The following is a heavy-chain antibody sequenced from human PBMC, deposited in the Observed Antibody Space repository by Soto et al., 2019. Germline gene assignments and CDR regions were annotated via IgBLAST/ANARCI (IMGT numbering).Heavy chain of an antibody. CDR1: GGSIKSSYYH. CDR2: IHNSGTS. J-gene: IGHJ4*02. D-gene: IGHD6-6*01. V-gene: IGHV4-30-4*01. Sequence: SETLSRTCTVSGGSIKSSYYHWSWTRQSPAKGLEWIGYIHNSGTSFYNPSLRGRVTVTLDTSRSQFSLTLASVTAADTAVYYCVREERIAAPQLDYWGQGILVTVSS. CDR3: VREERIAAPQLDY.